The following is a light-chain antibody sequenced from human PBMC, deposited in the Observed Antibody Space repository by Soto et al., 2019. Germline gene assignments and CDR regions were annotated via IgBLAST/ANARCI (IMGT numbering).Light chain of an antibody. J-gene: IGKJ1*01. CDR2: KAS. Sequence: DIQMTQSPSTLSASVGDRVTITCRASESISSWWAWYQQKPGKAPKLLIYKASNLESGVPSRFSGSGSGTEFTLTISSLQTDDFATYYCQQYNSFSPWTFGQGTRWIS. V-gene: IGKV1-5*03. CDR3: QQYNSFSPWT. CDR1: ESISSW.